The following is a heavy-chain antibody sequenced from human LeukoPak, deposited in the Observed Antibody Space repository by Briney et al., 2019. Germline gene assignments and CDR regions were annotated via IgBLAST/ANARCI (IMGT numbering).Heavy chain of an antibody. J-gene: IGHJ5*02. V-gene: IGHV1-2*02. CDR2: INPNSGGT. CDR1: GYTFTGYY. CDR3: ARDLEYSSSWSPIGEIFYNWFDP. Sequence: ASVKVSCKASGYTFTGYYMHWVRQAPGQGLEWMGWINPNSGGTNYAQKFQGRVTMTRDTSISTAYMELSRLRSDDTAVYYCARDLEYSSSWSPIGEIFYNWFDPWGQGTLVTVSS. D-gene: IGHD6-13*01.